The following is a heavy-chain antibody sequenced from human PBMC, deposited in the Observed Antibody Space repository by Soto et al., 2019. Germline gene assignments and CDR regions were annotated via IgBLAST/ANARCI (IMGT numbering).Heavy chain of an antibody. CDR2: INPNSGDT. V-gene: IGHV1-2*02. J-gene: IGHJ6*02. Sequence: GASVKVSRKASGYIFTGYHIHWVRQAPGRGLEWMGWINPNSGDTEYAQNFQGRVTMTRDTSFNLVYMEMSGLMSDDTAVYYCARDARGTRGFDEMDIWGQGTTVTVS. CDR1: GYIFTGYH. D-gene: IGHD3-9*01. CDR3: ARDARGTRGFDEMDI.